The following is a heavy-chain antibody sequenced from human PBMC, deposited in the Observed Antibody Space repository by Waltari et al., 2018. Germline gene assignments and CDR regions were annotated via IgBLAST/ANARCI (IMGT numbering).Heavy chain of an antibody. V-gene: IGHV5-51*01. CDR1: GYNFTNYL. CDR3: ASPDY. Sequence: EVQFVQSGAELKKPGDSLKISCRASGYNFTNYLLGWVRPMPGKGLEWLGTVHPGDSDVRYSPSFQGHITISADKSVSTAYLQLNNLRASDSAIYYCASPDYWGQGTLVTVSS. J-gene: IGHJ4*02. CDR2: VHPGDSDV.